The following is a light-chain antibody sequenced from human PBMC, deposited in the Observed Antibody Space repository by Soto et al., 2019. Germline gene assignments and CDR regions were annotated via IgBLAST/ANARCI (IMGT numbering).Light chain of an antibody. CDR1: SSDVGLYNY. Sequence: QSALTQPASVSGSPGQSITISCTGTSSDVGLYNYVSWYQQHPGKAPKLMIYEVSNRPSGVSNRFSGSKSGNTASLTISGLQAEAEADYYCSSYTSSSTLVFGGGTKLTVL. CDR3: SSYTSSSTLV. V-gene: IGLV2-14*01. J-gene: IGLJ3*02. CDR2: EVS.